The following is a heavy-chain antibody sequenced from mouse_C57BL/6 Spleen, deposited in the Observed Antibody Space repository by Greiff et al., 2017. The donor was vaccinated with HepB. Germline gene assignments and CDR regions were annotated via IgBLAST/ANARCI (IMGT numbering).Heavy chain of an antibody. CDR1: GFTFSDYY. J-gene: IGHJ2*01. CDR3: ARQPYYSPYYFDY. V-gene: IGHV5-12*01. CDR2: ISNGGGST. Sequence: EVQLVESGGGLVQPGGSLKLSCAASGFTFSDYYMYWVRQTPEKRLEWVAYISNGGGSTYYPDTVKGRFTISRDNAKNTLYLQMSRLKSEDTAMYYCARQPYYSPYYFDYWGQGTTLTVSS. D-gene: IGHD1-1*01.